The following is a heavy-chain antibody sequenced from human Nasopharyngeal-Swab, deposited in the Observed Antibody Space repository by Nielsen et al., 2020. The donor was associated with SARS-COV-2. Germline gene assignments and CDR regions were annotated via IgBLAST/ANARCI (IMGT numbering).Heavy chain of an antibody. CDR2: ISRTSST. J-gene: IGHJ5*02. D-gene: IGHD3-10*01. V-gene: IGHV3-21*01. CDR1: GFTFSSYS. CDR3: AREREITMVRGEFDP. Sequence: GGSLRLSCAASGFTFSSYSMNWVRQAPGKGLEWVSAISRTSSTYYADSVKGRFTVSRDNSKNTLYLQMNSLRAEDTAVYYCAREREITMVRGEFDPWGQGTLVTVSS.